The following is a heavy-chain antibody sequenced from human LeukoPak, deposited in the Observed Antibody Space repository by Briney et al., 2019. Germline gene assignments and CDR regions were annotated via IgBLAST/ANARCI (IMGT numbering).Heavy chain of an antibody. Sequence: GGSLRLSCAASGFTFSSYGMHWVRQAPGKGLEWVAVIWYDGSNKYYADSVKGRFTISRDNSKNTLYLQMNSLRAEDTAVYYCAKVFIDGGSGWYPDYWGQGTLLTVSS. CDR2: IWYDGSNK. CDR3: AKVFIDGGSGWYPDY. D-gene: IGHD6-19*01. J-gene: IGHJ4*02. CDR1: GFTFSSYG. V-gene: IGHV3-33*06.